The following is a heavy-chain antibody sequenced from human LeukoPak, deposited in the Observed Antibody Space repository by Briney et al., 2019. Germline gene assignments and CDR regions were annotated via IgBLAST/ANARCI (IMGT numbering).Heavy chain of an antibody. CDR3: VRHGSGYTSSWYCPLDY. CDR2: IYYSGIT. J-gene: IGHJ4*02. D-gene: IGHD6-13*01. Sequence: PSETLSLTCAVYGGSFSGYYWSWIRQPPGKGLEWIGNIYYSGITHYNPSFESRLTISVDTSKNQFSLKLSSVTAADTAVYYCVRHGSGYTSSWYCPLDYWGQGTLVTVSS. V-gene: IGHV4-34*01. CDR1: GGSFSGYY.